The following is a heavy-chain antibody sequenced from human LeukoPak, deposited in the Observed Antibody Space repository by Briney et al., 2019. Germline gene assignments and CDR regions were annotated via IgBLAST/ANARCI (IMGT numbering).Heavy chain of an antibody. D-gene: IGHD5-24*01. CDR1: GYTFTSYY. CDR2: INPSGGST. V-gene: IGHV1-46*01. CDR3: ARARWLQSGVDY. Sequence: ASVKVSCKASGYTFTSYYMHWVRQAPGQGLEWMGIINPSGGSTNYAQKFQGRVTMTRDTSTNTVYMELSSLRSEDTAVYYCARARWLQSGVDYWGQGTLVTVSS. J-gene: IGHJ4*02.